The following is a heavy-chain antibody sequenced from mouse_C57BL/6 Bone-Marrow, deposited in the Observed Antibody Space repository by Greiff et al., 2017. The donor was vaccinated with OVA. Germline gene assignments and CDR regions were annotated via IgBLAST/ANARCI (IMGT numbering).Heavy chain of an antibody. CDR3: ASWDYSNYGDWYFDV. V-gene: IGHV1-55*01. CDR2: IYPGSGST. Sequence: QVQLQQPGAELVKPGASVKMSCKASGYTFTSYWITWVKQRPGQGLEWIGDIYPGSGSTNYNEKFKSKATLTVDTSSSTAYMQLSSLTSEDSAVYYCASWDYSNYGDWYFDVWGTGTTVTVSS. J-gene: IGHJ1*03. CDR1: GYTFTSYW. D-gene: IGHD2-5*01.